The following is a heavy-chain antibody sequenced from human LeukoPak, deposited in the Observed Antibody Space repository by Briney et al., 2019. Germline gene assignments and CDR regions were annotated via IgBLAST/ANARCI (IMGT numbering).Heavy chain of an antibody. J-gene: IGHJ4*02. D-gene: IGHD4-23*01. V-gene: IGHV3-7*01. CDR3: AREDYGGNSGIFDY. CDR1: GFTFSNYW. Sequence: GGSLRLSCAASGFTFSNYWMTWVRQAPGKGLEWVANIKQDGSEKNYVASVKGRFTISRDNAKNSLYLQMNSLRAEDTAVYYCAREDYGGNSGIFDYWGQGTLVTVSS. CDR2: IKQDGSEK.